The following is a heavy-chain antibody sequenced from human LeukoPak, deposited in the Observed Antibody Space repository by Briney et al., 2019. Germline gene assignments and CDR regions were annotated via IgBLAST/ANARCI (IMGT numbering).Heavy chain of an antibody. V-gene: IGHV3-74*01. J-gene: IGHJ4*02. CDR3: ATYVQKSQPSDY. CDR2: INSDESTT. CDR1: GFTFSSYW. D-gene: IGHD3-10*02. Sequence: GGSLRLSCAASGFTFSSYWMHWVRQAPGKGLVWVSRINSDESTTNYADSVKGRFTISRDNSKSTVFLQMDSLRAEDTAVYYCATYVQKSQPSDYWGQGTLVSVSS.